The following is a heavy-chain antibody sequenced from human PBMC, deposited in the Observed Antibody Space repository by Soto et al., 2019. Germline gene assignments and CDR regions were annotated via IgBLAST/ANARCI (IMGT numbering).Heavy chain of an antibody. Sequence: GGSLRLSCAASGFTFSSYGMHWVRQAPGKGLEWVAVIWYDGSNKYYADSVKGRFTISRDNSKNTLYLQMNSLRAEDTAVYYCASIVGALEYYFDYWGQGTLVTVSS. V-gene: IGHV3-33*01. D-gene: IGHD1-26*01. J-gene: IGHJ4*02. CDR3: ASIVGALEYYFDY. CDR1: GFTFSSYG. CDR2: IWYDGSNK.